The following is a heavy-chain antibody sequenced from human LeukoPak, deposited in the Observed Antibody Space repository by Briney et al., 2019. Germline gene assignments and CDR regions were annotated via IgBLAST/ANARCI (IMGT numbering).Heavy chain of an antibody. J-gene: IGHJ4*02. CDR3: ARDGTRTDDY. D-gene: IGHD1-26*01. V-gene: IGHV1-18*01. CDR1: GYTFSNFG. CDR2: ISGNNDNP. Sequence: ASVKVSCKTSGYTFSNFGISWVRQAPGQGLEWMGWISGNNDNPNYGQKFQGRFTVTTDSSTSTAYMELRNLRSDDTAVYYCARDGTRTDDYWGQGTLVTVVS.